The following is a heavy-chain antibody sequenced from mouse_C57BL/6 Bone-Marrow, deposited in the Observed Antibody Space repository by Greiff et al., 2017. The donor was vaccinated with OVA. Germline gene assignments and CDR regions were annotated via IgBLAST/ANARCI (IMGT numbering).Heavy chain of an antibody. D-gene: IGHD1-1*01. Sequence: EVQLQQSGPELVKPGASVKMSCKASGYTFTDYNMHWVKQSHGKSLEWIGYINPNNGGTSYNQKFKGKATLTVNKSSSTAYMELRSLTSEDSAVYYCAREDYYEVWFAYWGQGTLVTVSA. CDR3: AREDYYEVWFAY. CDR1: GYTFTDYN. V-gene: IGHV1-22*01. J-gene: IGHJ3*01. CDR2: INPNNGGT.